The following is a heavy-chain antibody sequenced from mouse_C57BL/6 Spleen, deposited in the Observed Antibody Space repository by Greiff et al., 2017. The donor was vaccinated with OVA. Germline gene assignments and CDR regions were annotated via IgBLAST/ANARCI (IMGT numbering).Heavy chain of an antibody. J-gene: IGHJ1*03. Sequence: QVQLQQPGAELVKPGASVKMSCKASGYTFTSYWITWVKQRPGQGLEWIGDIYPGSGSTNYNEKFKSKATLTVDTSSSTAYMQLSSLTSEDSAVYYCARWYYGSSYGWYVDVWGTGTTVTVSS. CDR2: IYPGSGST. CDR1: GYTFTSYW. D-gene: IGHD1-1*01. V-gene: IGHV1-55*01. CDR3: ARWYYGSSYGWYVDV.